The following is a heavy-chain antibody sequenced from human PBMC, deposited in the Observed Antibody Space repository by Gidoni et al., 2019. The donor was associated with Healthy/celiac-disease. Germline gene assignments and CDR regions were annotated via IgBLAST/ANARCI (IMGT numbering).Heavy chain of an antibody. CDR3: AKDGCSSTSCTFFDP. J-gene: IGHJ5*02. Sequence: EVQLLESGGGLVQPGGSLRRSCAASGFTFRSYAMSWVRQAPGKGLELVSASSGSGGSTYYADSVKGRFTISRDNSKNTLYLQMNSLRAEDTAVYYCAKDGCSSTSCTFFDPWGQGTLVTVS. CDR2: SSGSGGST. V-gene: IGHV3-23*01. CDR1: GFTFRSYA. D-gene: IGHD2-2*01.